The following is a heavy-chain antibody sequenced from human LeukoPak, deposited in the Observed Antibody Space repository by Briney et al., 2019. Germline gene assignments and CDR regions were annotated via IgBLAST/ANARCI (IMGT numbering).Heavy chain of an antibody. J-gene: IGHJ4*02. Sequence: ASVKVSCKASGYAFTSYGISWVRQAPGQGLEWMGWISAYNGNTNYAQKLQGRVTMTTDTSTGTAYMELRSLRSDNTAVYYCARESYGSGFDYWGQGTLVTVSS. D-gene: IGHD3-10*01. CDR3: ARESYGSGFDY. CDR2: ISAYNGNT. V-gene: IGHV1-18*01. CDR1: GYAFTSYG.